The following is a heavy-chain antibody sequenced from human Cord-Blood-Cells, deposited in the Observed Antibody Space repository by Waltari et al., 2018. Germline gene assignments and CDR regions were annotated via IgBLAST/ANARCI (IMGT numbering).Heavy chain of an antibody. CDR1: GYTFTGYY. CDR3: ARGLGYSSSWYYYYGMDV. V-gene: IGHV1-2*04. D-gene: IGHD6-13*01. Sequence: QVQLVQSGAEVKKPGASVKVSCKASGYTFTGYYMHWVRQAPGQGLEWMRWINPNSGGTNYAQKFQGWVTMTRDTSISTAYMELSRLRSDDTAVYYCARGLGYSSSWYYYYGMDVWGQGTTVTVSS. CDR2: INPNSGGT. J-gene: IGHJ6*02.